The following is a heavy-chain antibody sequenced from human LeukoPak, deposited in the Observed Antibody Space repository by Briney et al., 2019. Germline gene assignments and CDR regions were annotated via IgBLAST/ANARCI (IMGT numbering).Heavy chain of an antibody. V-gene: IGHV1-18*01. CDR3: ARDLIVVVPAAIGSRWFDP. Sequence: ASVKVSCKASGYTFTSYGISWVRQAPGQGLEWMGWISAYNGNTNYAQKLQGRVTMTTDTSTSTAYMGLRSLRSDDTAVYYCARDLIVVVPAAIGSRWFDPWAREPWSPSPQ. J-gene: IGHJ5*02. CDR1: GYTFTSYG. D-gene: IGHD2-2*01. CDR2: ISAYNGNT.